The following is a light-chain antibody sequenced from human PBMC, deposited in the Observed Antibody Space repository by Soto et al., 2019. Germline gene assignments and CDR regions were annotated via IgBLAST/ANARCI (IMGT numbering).Light chain of an antibody. J-gene: IGKJ4*01. CDR1: QTINSW. CDR2: GAS. Sequence: DIPMTQSPSSVSASVGNRVTITCRASQTINSWLAWYQQKPGTAPKLLIYGASSLQSGVPSRFSGSGSGTDFTLPISSLQPEDFATYYCQQTDNFPLTFGGGTKIEIK. V-gene: IGKV1-12*01. CDR3: QQTDNFPLT.